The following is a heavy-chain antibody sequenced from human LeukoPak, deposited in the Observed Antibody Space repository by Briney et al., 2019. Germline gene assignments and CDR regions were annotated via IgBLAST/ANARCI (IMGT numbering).Heavy chain of an antibody. Sequence: SVKVSCKASGGTFSSYAISWVRQAPGQGLERMGGIIPIFGTANYAQKFQGRVTITTDESTSTAYMELSSLRSEDTAVYYCARDSGSYLYFDYWGQGTLVTVSS. D-gene: IGHD1-26*01. CDR2: IIPIFGTA. V-gene: IGHV1-69*05. CDR3: ARDSGSYLYFDY. J-gene: IGHJ4*02. CDR1: GGTFSSYA.